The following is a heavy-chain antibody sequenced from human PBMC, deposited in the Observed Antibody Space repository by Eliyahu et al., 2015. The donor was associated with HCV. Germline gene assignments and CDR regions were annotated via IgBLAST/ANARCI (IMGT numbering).Heavy chain of an antibody. V-gene: IGHV4-39*01. Sequence: ESGPGLVKPSETLSLTCTVSGGSISSSSYYWGWIRQPPGKGLEWIGSIYYSGSTYYNPSLKSRVTISVDTSKNQFSLKLSSVTAADTAVYYCATRYCSSTSCYYXVRYWGQGTLVTVSS. CDR2: IYYSGST. D-gene: IGHD2-2*01. J-gene: IGHJ4*02. CDR3: ATRYCSSTSCYYXVRY. CDR1: GGSISSSSYY.